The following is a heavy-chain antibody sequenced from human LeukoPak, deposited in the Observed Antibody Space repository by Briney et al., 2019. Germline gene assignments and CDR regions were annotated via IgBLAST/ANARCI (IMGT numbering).Heavy chain of an antibody. Sequence: ASVKVSCKVSGYTLTELSMHWVRQAPGKGLEWMGGFDPEDGETIYAQKFQGRVTITEDTSTDTAYMELSSLRSEDTAVYYCATGSRYYDILTGYASYYFDYWGQGTLVTVSS. CDR3: ATGSRYYDILTGYASYYFDY. CDR2: FDPEDGET. D-gene: IGHD3-9*01. CDR1: GYTLTELS. V-gene: IGHV1-24*01. J-gene: IGHJ4*02.